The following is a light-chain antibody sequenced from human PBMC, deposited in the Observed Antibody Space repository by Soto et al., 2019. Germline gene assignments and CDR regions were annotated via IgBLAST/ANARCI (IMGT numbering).Light chain of an antibody. CDR2: DVS. CDR1: SSDVGAYNY. J-gene: IGLJ3*02. Sequence: QSLLTQPASVSGSPGQSITISCAETSSDVGAYNYVSWYQQYPGKAPQLMIHDVSARPSGVSDRFSGSKSGNTASLTIFGLQAEDEADYYCSSYTTSSTRVFGGGTKLTVL. CDR3: SSYTTSSTRV. V-gene: IGLV2-14*01.